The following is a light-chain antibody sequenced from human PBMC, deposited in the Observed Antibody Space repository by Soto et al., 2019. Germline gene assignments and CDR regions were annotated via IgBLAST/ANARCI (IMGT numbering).Light chain of an antibody. CDR3: AAWDDSLNGFYV. V-gene: IGLV1-44*01. CDR2: SNN. CDR1: SSNIGSNT. Sequence: QYVLTQPPSACGTPGQRVTISCSGSSSNIGSNTVNWYQQLAGTAPKLLIYSNNQRPSGVPDRFSGSKSGTSASLAISGLQSEDEADYYCAAWDDSLNGFYVFGTGTKLTVL. J-gene: IGLJ1*01.